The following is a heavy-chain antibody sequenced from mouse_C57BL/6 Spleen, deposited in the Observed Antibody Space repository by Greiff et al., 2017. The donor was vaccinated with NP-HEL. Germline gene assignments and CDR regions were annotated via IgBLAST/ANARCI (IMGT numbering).Heavy chain of an antibody. V-gene: IGHV1-15*01. CDR2: IDPETGGT. CDR1: GYTFTDYE. D-gene: IGHD3-2*02. CDR3: TRETAQATD. Sequence: VKLVESGAELVRPGASVTLSCKASGYTFTDYEMHWVKQTPVHGLEWIGAIDPETGGTAYNQKFKGKAILTADKSSSTAYMELRSLTSEDSAVYYCTRETAQATDWGQGTTLTVSS. J-gene: IGHJ2*01.